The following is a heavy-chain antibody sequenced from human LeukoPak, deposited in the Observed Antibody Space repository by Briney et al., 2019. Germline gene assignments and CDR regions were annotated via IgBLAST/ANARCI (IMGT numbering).Heavy chain of an antibody. V-gene: IGHV3-23*01. D-gene: IGHD3-16*02. CDR3: AKSVMVTFGGVIGAFDI. Sequence: GGSLRLSCAASGFTFSSYAMSWVRQAPGKGLEWVSAISGSGGSTYYADSVKGRFTISGDNSKNTLYLQKNSVRAENTAVYYCAKSVMVTFGGVIGAFDIWGQGTMVTVSS. J-gene: IGHJ3*02. CDR1: GFTFSSYA. CDR2: ISGSGGST.